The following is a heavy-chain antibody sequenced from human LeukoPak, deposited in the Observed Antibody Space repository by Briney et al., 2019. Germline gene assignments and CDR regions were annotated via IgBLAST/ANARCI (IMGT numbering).Heavy chain of an antibody. CDR2: ISGSGDST. V-gene: IGHV3-23*01. CDR1: GFTFRSSA. J-gene: IGHJ4*02. D-gene: IGHD6-19*01. Sequence: GGSLRLSCAASGFTFRSSAMSWVRQAPGKGPEWVSAISGSGDSTYYADSVKGRFTISRDNSKNTLYLQMNTLRAEDTAVYYCAKEGPIAVGLVYWGQGTLVTVSS. CDR3: AKEGPIAVGLVY.